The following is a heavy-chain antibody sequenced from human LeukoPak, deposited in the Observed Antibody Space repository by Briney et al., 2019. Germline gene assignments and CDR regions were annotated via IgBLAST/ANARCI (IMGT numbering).Heavy chain of an antibody. CDR2: IIPIFGTA. CDR1: GGTFSSYA. V-gene: IGHV1-69*13. CDR3: ARPQDGYSYGYYYGMDV. J-gene: IGHJ6*02. Sequence: ASVKVSCKASGGTFSSYAIRWVRQAPGQGLEWMGGIIPIFGTANYAQKFQGRVTITADESTSTAYMELSSLRSEDTAVYYCARPQDGYSYGYYYGMDVWGQGTTVTVSS. D-gene: IGHD5-18*01.